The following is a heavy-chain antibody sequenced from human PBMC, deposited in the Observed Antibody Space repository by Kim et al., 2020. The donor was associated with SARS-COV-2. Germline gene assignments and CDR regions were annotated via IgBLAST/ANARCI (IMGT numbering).Heavy chain of an antibody. V-gene: IGHV4-59*08. CDR1: GGSISSYY. CDR3: ARQLNYCSSTSCYDNYYYYGMDF. D-gene: IGHD2-2*01. Sequence: SETLSLTCTVSGGSISSYYWSWIRQPPGKGLEWIGYIYYSGSTNYNPSLKSRVTISVDTSKNQFSLTLSSVTAADTAVYYCARQLNYCSSTSCYDNYYYYGMDFWGQGTTVTVSS. J-gene: IGHJ6*02. CDR2: IYYSGST.